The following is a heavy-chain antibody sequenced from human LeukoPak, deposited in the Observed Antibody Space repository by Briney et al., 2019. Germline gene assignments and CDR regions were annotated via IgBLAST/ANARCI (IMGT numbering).Heavy chain of an antibody. D-gene: IGHD3-22*01. CDR1: GYTFTGYY. V-gene: IGHV1-2*02. Sequence: ASVKVSCKASGYTFTGYYMHWVRQAPGQGLGWMGWINPNSGGTNYAQKFQGRVTMTRDTSISTAYMELSRLRSDDTAVYYCARAYITMTSSLGYWGQGTLVTVSS. J-gene: IGHJ4*02. CDR3: ARAYITMTSSLGY. CDR2: INPNSGGT.